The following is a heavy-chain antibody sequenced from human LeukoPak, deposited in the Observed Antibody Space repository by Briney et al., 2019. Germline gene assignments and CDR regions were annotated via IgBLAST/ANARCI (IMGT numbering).Heavy chain of an antibody. CDR2: IYYSGSA. CDR1: NVSMSSYF. D-gene: IGHD3-22*01. CDR3: ARAAARDYYYDSSGYYDY. Sequence: SETLSLTCTVSNVSMSSYFWSWIRQPPGKGPEWIGYIYYSGSANFNPSLKSRVTISVDTSKNQFSLKLSSVTAADTAVYYCARAAARDYYYDSSGYYDYWGQGTLVTASS. V-gene: IGHV4-59*01. J-gene: IGHJ4*02.